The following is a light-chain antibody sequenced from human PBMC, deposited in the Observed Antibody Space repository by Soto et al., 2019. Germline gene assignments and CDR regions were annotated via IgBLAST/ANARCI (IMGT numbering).Light chain of an antibody. J-gene: IGLJ1*01. Sequence: QSVLAQPASVSGSPGQSITISCSRTSSDVGGYNFVSWYQRHPGKAPKLMIYEVSNRPSGVSYRFSVSKYANTASLTISGLQTEDEADYYCSSYTGSSSLEVFGTGTKVTVL. CDR1: SSDVGGYNF. V-gene: IGLV2-14*01. CDR2: EVS. CDR3: SSYTGSSSLEV.